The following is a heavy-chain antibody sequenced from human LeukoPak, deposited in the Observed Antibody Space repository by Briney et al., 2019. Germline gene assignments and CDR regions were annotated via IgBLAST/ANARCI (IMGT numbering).Heavy chain of an antibody. V-gene: IGHV3-23*01. CDR2: INDNGGQR. CDR1: GFAFNNYA. CDR3: AKTQWKVGATDYFDY. Sequence: GGSLRLSCAASGFAFNNYAMTWVRQAPGKGLEWVSNINDNGGQRHYTDSVKGRFTISRDNSKNTLFLQMDSLRAEDTAVYYCAKTQWKVGATDYFDYWGQGILVTVSS. D-gene: IGHD1-26*01. J-gene: IGHJ4*02.